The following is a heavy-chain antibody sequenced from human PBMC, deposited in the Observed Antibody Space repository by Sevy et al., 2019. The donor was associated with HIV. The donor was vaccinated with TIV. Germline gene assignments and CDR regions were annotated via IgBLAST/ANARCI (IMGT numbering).Heavy chain of an antibody. J-gene: IGHJ4*02. CDR3: ARGVGEIHIFDY. V-gene: IGHV3-21*06. CDR1: GFTLS. CDR2: ISTSGGNM. Sequence: GGSLRLSCEVSGFTLSLNWVRQAPGKGLEWVASISTSGGNMNYADSVKGRFTISRDNTKTSLYLHMSRLRPEDTAVYYCARGVGEIHIFDYWGRGTLVTVSS. D-gene: IGHD4-17*01.